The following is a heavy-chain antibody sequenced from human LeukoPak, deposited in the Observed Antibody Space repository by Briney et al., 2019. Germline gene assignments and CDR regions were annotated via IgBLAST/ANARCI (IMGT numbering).Heavy chain of an antibody. CDR1: GYTFTGYY. CDR2: INPNGGGT. Sequence: ASVTVSCKPSGYTFTGYYIHLLRQAPGQGLEWMGWINPNGGGTKYAQKFQGRVTVNGDTSINTAYLELSRLKSDDTAVYFCARDPYYTNSFDYWGQGTLVTVSS. V-gene: IGHV1-2*02. D-gene: IGHD1-26*01. J-gene: IGHJ4*02. CDR3: ARDPYYTNSFDY.